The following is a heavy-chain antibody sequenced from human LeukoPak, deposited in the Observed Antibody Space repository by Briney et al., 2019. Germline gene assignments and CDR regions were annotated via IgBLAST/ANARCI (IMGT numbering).Heavy chain of an antibody. J-gene: IGHJ4*02. Sequence: GGSLRLSCAASGFTFNTYAMNWVRQASGKGLEWVSAISGSGGGTYYADSVKGRFTISRDNSKNTLYLQMNSLRAEDTAVYYCARDQDDYVWGSYPDAYWGQGTLVTVSS. V-gene: IGHV3-23*01. CDR3: ARDQDDYVWGSYPDAY. CDR2: ISGSGGGT. CDR1: GFTFNTYA. D-gene: IGHD3-16*02.